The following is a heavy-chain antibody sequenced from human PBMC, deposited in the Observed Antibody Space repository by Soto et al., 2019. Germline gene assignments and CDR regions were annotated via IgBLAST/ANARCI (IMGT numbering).Heavy chain of an antibody. Sequence: SETLSLTCAVYGGSFSGYYWSWIRQPPGKGPEWIGGVNYSGFTTYNPSLESRVSVSVDTSKNQFSLKVSGVSAADTAVYYCATSQKGYNWNYFDFWGQGTLVTVSS. V-gene: IGHV4-34*01. D-gene: IGHD1-20*01. CDR3: ATSQKGYNWNYFDF. CDR2: VNYSGFT. J-gene: IGHJ4*02. CDR1: GGSFSGYY.